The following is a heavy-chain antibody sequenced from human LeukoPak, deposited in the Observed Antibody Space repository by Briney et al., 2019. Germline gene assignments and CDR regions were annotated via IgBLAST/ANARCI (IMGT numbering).Heavy chain of an antibody. D-gene: IGHD6-6*01. CDR1: GFTFNNYW. CDR2: INQDGSKK. Sequence: PGGSLRLSCAASGFTFNNYWMSWVRQAPGKGLEWVANINQDGSKKYYVDSMKGRFTISRDNAKNSVYLQMNSLRAEDTAAYYCARIGYRGSSFDYWGQGTLVTASS. V-gene: IGHV3-7*01. CDR3: ARIGYRGSSFDY. J-gene: IGHJ4*02.